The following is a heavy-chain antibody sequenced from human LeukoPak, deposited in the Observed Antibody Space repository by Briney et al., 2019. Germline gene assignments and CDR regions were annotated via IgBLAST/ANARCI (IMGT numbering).Heavy chain of an antibody. CDR3: ARGSYYYYYDSSGYEGTGFDY. Sequence: SETLSLTCTVSGGSISSYYWSWIRQPAGKGLEWIGRIHTSGSTNNNPSLKSRVTISVDTSKNQFSLKLSSVTAADTAVYYCARGSYYYYYDSSGYEGTGFDYWGQGTLVTVSS. J-gene: IGHJ4*02. D-gene: IGHD3-22*01. V-gene: IGHV4-4*07. CDR2: IHTSGST. CDR1: GGSISSYY.